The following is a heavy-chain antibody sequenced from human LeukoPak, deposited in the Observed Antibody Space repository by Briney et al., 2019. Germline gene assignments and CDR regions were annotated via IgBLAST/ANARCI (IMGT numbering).Heavy chain of an antibody. CDR2: ISGSGDST. CDR1: GFSFSTYG. Sequence: GGSLRLSCAASGFSFSTYGMGWVRQAPGEGLEWVSSISGSGDSTYYADSVKGRFTISRYNSKNTFYLQMNSLRAEDTAVYYCAKGTYDYVWGQMDVWGKGTTVTVSS. J-gene: IGHJ6*04. CDR3: AKGTYDYVWGQMDV. D-gene: IGHD3-16*01. V-gene: IGHV3-23*01.